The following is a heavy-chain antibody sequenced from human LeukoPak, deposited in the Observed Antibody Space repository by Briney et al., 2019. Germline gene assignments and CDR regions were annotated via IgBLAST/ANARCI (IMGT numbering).Heavy chain of an antibody. CDR1: GGSFSGYY. Sequence: SETLSLTCAVYGGSFSGYYWSWIRQPPGKGLEWIGEINHSGSTNYNPSLKSRVTISVDTSKNQFSLKLSSVTAADTAVYYCXXXXXXXXGYVRRPTAIDYWGQGTLVTVSS. CDR3: XXXXXXXXGYVRRPTAIDY. CDR2: INHSGST. V-gene: IGHV4-34*01. D-gene: IGHD3-16*01. J-gene: IGHJ4*02.